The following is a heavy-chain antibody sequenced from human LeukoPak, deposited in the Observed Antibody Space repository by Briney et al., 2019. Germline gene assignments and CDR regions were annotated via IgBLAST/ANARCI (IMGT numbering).Heavy chain of an antibody. CDR3: AKDFGTAVGTSDY. CDR1: GFTFDYCA. CDR2: INWNSDYI. V-gene: IGHV3-9*01. Sequence: GGSLRLSCAAAGFTFDYCAMHWYRQVPGKGLEWVAGINWNSDYIVYAESVKGRFTISRDNAKNSLFLQMNSLRAEDTALYYCAKDFGTAVGTSDYWGQGTLVTVSS. D-gene: IGHD2-21*02. J-gene: IGHJ4*02.